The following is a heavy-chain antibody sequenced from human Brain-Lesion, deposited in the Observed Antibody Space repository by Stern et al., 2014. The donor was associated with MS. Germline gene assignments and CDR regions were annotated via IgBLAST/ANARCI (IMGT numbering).Heavy chain of an antibody. CDR1: GYTFTGYY. V-gene: IGHV1-2*02. J-gene: IGHJ6*02. CDR3: ARGYYGSGRPQKGMDV. CDR2: INPNSGGT. Sequence: QVQLVQSGAEAKKPGASVKVSCKASGYTFTGYYMYWVRQAPGQGLEWIGCINPNSGGTPYAQKFQGRVTMTRDTSITTAYMELSRLRSDDTAVYYCARGYYGSGRPQKGMDVWGQGTTVTVSS. D-gene: IGHD3-10*01.